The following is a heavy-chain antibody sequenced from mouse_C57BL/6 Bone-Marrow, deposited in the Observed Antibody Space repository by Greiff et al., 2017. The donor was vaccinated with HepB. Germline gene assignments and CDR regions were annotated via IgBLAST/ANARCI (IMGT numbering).Heavy chain of an antibody. V-gene: IGHV5-16*01. CDR2: INYDASST. CDR1: GFTFSDYY. CDR3: ARDRGIYYDYDAGFDY. Sequence: EVQRVESEGGLVQPGSSMKLSCTASGFTFSDYYMAWVRQVPEKGLEWVANINYDASSTYYLDSLKSRFIISRDNAKNILYLQMSSLKSEDTATYYCARDRGIYYDYDAGFDYWGQGTTLTVSS. D-gene: IGHD2-4*01. J-gene: IGHJ2*01.